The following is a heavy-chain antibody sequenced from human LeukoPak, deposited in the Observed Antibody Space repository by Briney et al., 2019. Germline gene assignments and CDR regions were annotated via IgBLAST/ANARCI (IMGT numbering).Heavy chain of an antibody. CDR3: AKTTIGYSSGRYPGWPVDY. J-gene: IGHJ4*02. D-gene: IGHD6-19*01. Sequence: GGSLRLSCAASRFSFSTYAMSWVRQAPGKGLEWVSTISGSGASTFYTDSVKGRFTISRDNSKNTVYLQMNSLRAEDTAVYYCAKTTIGYSSGRYPGWPVDYWGQGTLVTVSS. CDR1: RFSFSTYA. V-gene: IGHV3-23*01. CDR2: ISGSGAST.